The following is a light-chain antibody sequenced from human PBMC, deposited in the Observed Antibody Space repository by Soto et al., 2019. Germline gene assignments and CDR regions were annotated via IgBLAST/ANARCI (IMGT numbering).Light chain of an antibody. Sequence: EVVMTQSPGSLSFSPGERVTLSCRASHSVSNNYLAWYQQKPGQAPRLLIYDASNRATGIPARFSGSGSGTDFTLTISSLEPEDFAVYYCQQRSNWPPTFGGGTKVDI. CDR2: DAS. V-gene: IGKV3-11*01. CDR3: QQRSNWPPT. CDR1: HSVSNNY. J-gene: IGKJ4*01.